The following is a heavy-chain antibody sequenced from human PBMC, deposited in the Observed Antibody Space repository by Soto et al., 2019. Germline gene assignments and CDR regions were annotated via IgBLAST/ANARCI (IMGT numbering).Heavy chain of an antibody. V-gene: IGHV3-30*18. CDR2: ISYDGSNK. D-gene: IGHD6-19*01. CDR1: GFTFSSYG. J-gene: IGHJ4*02. Sequence: PGGSLRLSXAASGFTFSSYGMHWVRQAPGKGLEWVAVISYDGSNKYYADSVKGRFTISRDNSKNTLYLQMNSLRAEDTAVYYCANLELAVAGLDYWGQGTLVTVSS. CDR3: ANLELAVAGLDY.